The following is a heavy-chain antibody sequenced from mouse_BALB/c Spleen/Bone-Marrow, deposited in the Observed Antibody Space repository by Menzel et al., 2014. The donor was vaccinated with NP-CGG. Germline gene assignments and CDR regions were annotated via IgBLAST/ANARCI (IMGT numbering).Heavy chain of an antibody. CDR2: ISTYYGDA. Sequence: QVQLQQSGAELVRPGVSAKISCKGSGYTFTDYAMHWVKQSHAKSLEWIGVISTYYGDASYNQKFKGKATMTVDKSSSTAYMELARLTSEDSAIYYCAREGNGNLDYWGQGTTLTVSS. V-gene: IGHV1S137*01. CDR1: GYTFTDYA. D-gene: IGHD2-1*01. CDR3: AREGNGNLDY. J-gene: IGHJ2*01.